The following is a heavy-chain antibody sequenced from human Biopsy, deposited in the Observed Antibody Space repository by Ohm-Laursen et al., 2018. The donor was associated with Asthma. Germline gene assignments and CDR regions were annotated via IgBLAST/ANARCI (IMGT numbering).Heavy chain of an antibody. D-gene: IGHD1-1*01. CDR3: VRDGTDDAFDI. J-gene: IGHJ3*02. CDR2: ISKDASTQ. CDR1: GFSFSNFA. V-gene: IGHV3-30*01. Sequence: SLRLSCAAFGFSFSNFAIHWVRQAPGKGLEWVGVISKDASTQDYADSVKGRFIMARDNSKNTLDLQMNSLREEDTAVYYCVRDGTDDAFDIWGQGTVVSVSS.